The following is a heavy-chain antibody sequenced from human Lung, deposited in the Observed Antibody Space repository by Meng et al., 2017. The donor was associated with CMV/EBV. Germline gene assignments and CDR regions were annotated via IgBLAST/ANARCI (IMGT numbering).Heavy chain of an antibody. CDR1: ITSGDYY. D-gene: IGHD3-22*01. Sequence: ITSGDYYWSWIRQPPGKGLEWIGYISYSGSTYYNPSLKSRLTMSVDTSKNQFSLKLSSVTAADTAVYYCARLLYYYDSGGYYRYFDYWGQGTLVTVSS. CDR3: ARLLYYYDSGGYYRYFDY. V-gene: IGHV4-30-4*01. J-gene: IGHJ4*02. CDR2: ISYSGST.